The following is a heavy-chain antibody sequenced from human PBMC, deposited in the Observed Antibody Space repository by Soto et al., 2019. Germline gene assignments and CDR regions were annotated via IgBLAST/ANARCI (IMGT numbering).Heavy chain of an antibody. CDR1: GFTFSGSA. CDR2: IRDKSNSYTT. Sequence: PGGSLRLSCAGSGFTFSGSAMHWVRQASGKGLEWVGRIRDKSNSYTTAYAASVKGRFTISRDDSDNTAYLQMNSLKIEDTAVYYCAASGFDTFVAYWGQGTLVTVSS. CDR3: AASGFDTFVAY. D-gene: IGHD5-12*01. V-gene: IGHV3-73*01. J-gene: IGHJ4*02.